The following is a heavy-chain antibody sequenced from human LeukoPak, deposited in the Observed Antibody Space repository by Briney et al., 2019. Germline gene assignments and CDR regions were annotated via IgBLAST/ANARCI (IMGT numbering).Heavy chain of an antibody. J-gene: IGHJ4*02. V-gene: IGHV5-51*01. CDR3: ARRPGRYSTTSLPPFDY. CDR2: IYTGDSDT. D-gene: IGHD5-12*01. CDR1: GYSFTSYW. Sequence: GESLKISFKGSGYSFTSYWIGWVRQRPGKGLEWMGIIYTGDSDTRYSPSFQGQVTISADKSISTAYVQWSSLEASDTAMYYCARRPGRYSTTSLPPFDYWGQGTLVTVSS.